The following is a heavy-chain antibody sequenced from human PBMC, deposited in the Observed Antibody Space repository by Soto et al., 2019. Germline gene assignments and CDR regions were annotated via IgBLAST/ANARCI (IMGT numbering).Heavy chain of an antibody. CDR1: GFTISSNY. V-gene: IGHV3-53*02. Sequence: EVQLVETGGGLIQPGGSLRLSCAASGFTISSNYMSWVRQAPGKGLEWVSVIYSGGSTYYADSVKGRFTISRDNSKNTLYLQMNSLRAEDTAVYYCARDSSGYYLDYWGQGTLVTVSS. CDR2: IYSGGST. D-gene: IGHD3-22*01. CDR3: ARDSSGYYLDY. J-gene: IGHJ4*02.